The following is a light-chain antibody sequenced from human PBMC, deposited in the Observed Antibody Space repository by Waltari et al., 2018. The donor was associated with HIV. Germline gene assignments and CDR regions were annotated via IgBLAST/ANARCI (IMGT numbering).Light chain of an antibody. CDR2: GTS. Sequence: QSVLTQPPSVSGAPGQRVTISCTGSSHTIGAGYHVHWYQQLPGTAPKLLIYGTSNRPSGVPDRFSGSKSGTSASLAITGLQAEDEADYYCQSHDSSLSGYVFGTGTKVTVL. CDR1: SHTIGAGYH. J-gene: IGLJ1*01. CDR3: QSHDSSLSGYV. V-gene: IGLV1-40*01.